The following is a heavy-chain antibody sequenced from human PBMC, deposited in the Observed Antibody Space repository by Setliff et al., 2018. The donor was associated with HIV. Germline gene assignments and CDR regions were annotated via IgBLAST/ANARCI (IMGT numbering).Heavy chain of an antibody. Sequence: SETLSLTCAVYGESLSGYYWSWLRQPPGKGLEWLGEIYHSGSTNYNPSLKSRVTISVDTSKNQYSLKLSSVTAADTAVYYCATYADRESNRFDPWGQGILVTVSS. D-gene: IGHD3-10*01. CDR3: ATYADRESNRFDP. CDR2: IYHSGST. J-gene: IGHJ5*02. V-gene: IGHV4-34*01. CDR1: GESLSGYY.